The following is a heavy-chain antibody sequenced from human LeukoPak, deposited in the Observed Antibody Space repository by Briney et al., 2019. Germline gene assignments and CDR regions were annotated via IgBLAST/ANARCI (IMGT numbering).Heavy chain of an antibody. J-gene: IGHJ4*02. CDR3: ARSYISSSSYDY. CDR1: GYTLTELS. Sequence: SCKVSGYTLTELSMHWVRQAPGKGLEWVAVISYDGSNKYYADSVKGRFTISRDNAKNSLYLQMNSLRAEDTAVYYCARSYISSSSYDYWGQGTLVTVSS. D-gene: IGHD6-6*01. V-gene: IGHV3-33*05. CDR2: ISYDGSNK.